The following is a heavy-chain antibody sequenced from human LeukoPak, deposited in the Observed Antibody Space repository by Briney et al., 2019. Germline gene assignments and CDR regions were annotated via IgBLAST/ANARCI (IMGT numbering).Heavy chain of an antibody. Sequence: GRSLRLSCAASGFTFSSYGMHWVRQAPGKGLEWVAVISYDGSNKYYADSVKGRFTISRDNSKNTLYLQMNSLRAEDTAVYYCAKDPTRWFDAFDIWGQGTMVTVSS. V-gene: IGHV3-30*18. J-gene: IGHJ3*02. CDR1: GFTFSSYG. CDR3: AKDPTRWFDAFDI. CDR2: ISYDGSNK. D-gene: IGHD4-23*01.